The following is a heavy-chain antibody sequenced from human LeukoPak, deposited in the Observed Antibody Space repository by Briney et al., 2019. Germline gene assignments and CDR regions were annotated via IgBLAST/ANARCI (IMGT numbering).Heavy chain of an antibody. CDR3: ARVTGYVMEDYFDY. Sequence: SETLSLTCAVSGGSISSNNWWNWVRQPPGKGLEWIGEIYPSGSVNYSPSLKSRVTISVDKSKNQFSLNLNSVTAADTAVYYCARVTGYVMEDYFDYWGQGTLVTVSS. J-gene: IGHJ4*02. V-gene: IGHV4-4*02. CDR2: IYPSGSV. D-gene: IGHD6-13*01. CDR1: GGSISSNNW.